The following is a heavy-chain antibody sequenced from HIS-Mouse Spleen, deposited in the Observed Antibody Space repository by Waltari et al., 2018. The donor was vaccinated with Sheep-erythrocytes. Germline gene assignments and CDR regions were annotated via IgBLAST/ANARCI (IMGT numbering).Heavy chain of an antibody. CDR2: IIPIFCTA. CDR1: GGTFSSYA. J-gene: IGHJ3*02. D-gene: IGHD6-19*01. V-gene: IGHV1-69*01. CDR3: ARDTSSDSSGWYDAFDI. Sequence: QVQLVQSGAEVKKPGSSVKVSCKASGGTFSSYAISWVRQAPGQGLEWMGGIIPIFCTANYAQKFQGRVAITADESTSTAYMELSSLRSEDTAVYYCARDTSSDSSGWYDAFDIWGQGTMVTVSS.